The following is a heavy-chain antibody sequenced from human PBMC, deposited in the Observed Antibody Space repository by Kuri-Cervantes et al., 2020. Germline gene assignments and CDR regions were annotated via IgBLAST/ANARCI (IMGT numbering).Heavy chain of an antibody. Sequence: GGSLRLSCAASGFTSSSYGMHWVRQAPGKGLEWVAVIWYDGSNKYYADSVKGRFTISRDNSKNTLYLQMNSLRAEDTAVYYCARDKGNRYYYDSSGYTYYFDYWGQGTLVTVSS. CDR2: IWYDGSNK. J-gene: IGHJ4*02. CDR1: GFTSSSYG. D-gene: IGHD3-22*01. CDR3: ARDKGNRYYYDSSGYTYYFDY. V-gene: IGHV3-30*19.